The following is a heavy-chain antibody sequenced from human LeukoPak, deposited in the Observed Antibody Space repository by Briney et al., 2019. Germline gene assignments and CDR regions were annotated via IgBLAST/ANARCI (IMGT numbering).Heavy chain of an antibody. Sequence: TSETLSLTCAVSGGSISSNNWWSWVRQPPGKGLEWIGEIYHSGSTNYNPSLKSPVIISVDKSKNQFSLKLSSVTAADTAVYYCANKRDAAPYYFDYWGQGTLVTVSS. V-gene: IGHV4-4*02. CDR1: GGSISSNNW. CDR3: ANKRDAAPYYFDY. J-gene: IGHJ4*02. CDR2: IYHSGST. D-gene: IGHD5-24*01.